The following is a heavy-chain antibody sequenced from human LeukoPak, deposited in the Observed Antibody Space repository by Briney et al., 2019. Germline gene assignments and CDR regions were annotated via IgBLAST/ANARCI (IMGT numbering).Heavy chain of an antibody. V-gene: IGHV3-48*04. CDR3: ARSQGDNLYSGSYWDYYYYMDV. CDR1: GFTFSSYS. D-gene: IGHD1-26*01. CDR2: ISSSSSTI. J-gene: IGHJ6*03. Sequence: GGSLRLSCAASGFTFSSYSMNWVRQAPGKGLEWVSYISSSSSTIYYADSVKGRFTISRDNAKNSLYLQMNSLRAEDTAVYYCARSQGDNLYSGSYWDYYYYMDVWGKGTTVTVSS.